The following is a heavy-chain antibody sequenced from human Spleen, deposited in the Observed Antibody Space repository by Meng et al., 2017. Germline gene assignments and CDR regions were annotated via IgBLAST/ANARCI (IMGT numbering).Heavy chain of an antibody. D-gene: IGHD2-21*01. CDR1: GGSISSDNW. Sequence: QVQLQESGPGLVKPSGTLSLTCAVSGGSISSDNWWSWVRQPPGKGLEWIGEIYHSGSTNYNPSLKSRITISVDKPKNQFSLTLSSVTAADTAAYYCTKNDFYCLGYWGQGTLVTVSS. CDR3: TKNDFYCLGY. J-gene: IGHJ4*02. V-gene: IGHV4-4*02. CDR2: IYHSGST.